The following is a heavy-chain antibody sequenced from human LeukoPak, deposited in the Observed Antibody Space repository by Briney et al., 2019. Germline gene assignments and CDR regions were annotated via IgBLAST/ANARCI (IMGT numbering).Heavy chain of an antibody. D-gene: IGHD6-19*01. J-gene: IGHJ4*02. V-gene: IGHV3-66*01. CDR1: GFTVGNNH. Sequence: PGGSLRLSCAASGFTVGNNHMNWVRQAPGKGLEWVSLIYSGGNTQYADSVKGGFIIFRDSSKNTLYLQMNSLRVEDTAVYYCATRAVAAPYWGQGTLVTVSS. CDR3: ATRAVAAPY. CDR2: IYSGGNT.